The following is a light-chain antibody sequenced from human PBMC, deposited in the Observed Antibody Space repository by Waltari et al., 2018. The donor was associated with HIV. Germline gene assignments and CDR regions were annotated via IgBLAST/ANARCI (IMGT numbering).Light chain of an antibody. Sequence: IQLTQSPSSLSANVGDRVTITCRASHNISYFLNWYQKKPATDPKLLVFGTSSLQTGVPSRFRGSASGTDFSLTINSLHPEDFATYYCQQSFSGFTFGPGTNVD. CDR3: QQSFSGFT. CDR1: HNISYF. V-gene: IGKV1-39*01. J-gene: IGKJ3*01. CDR2: GTS.